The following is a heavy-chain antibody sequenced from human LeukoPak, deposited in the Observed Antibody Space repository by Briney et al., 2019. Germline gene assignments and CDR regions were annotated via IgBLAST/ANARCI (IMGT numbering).Heavy chain of an antibody. V-gene: IGHV4-34*01. D-gene: IGHD4-23*01. J-gene: IGHJ4*02. Sequence: PSETLSLTCAVYGGSFSGYYWSWIRQPPGKGLEWIGEINHSGSTNYNPSLKSRVTISVDTSKNQFSLKLSSVTAADTAVYYCARAPYGGNPHFGYWGQGTLVTVSS. CDR3: ARAPYGGNPHFGY. CDR1: GGSFSGYY. CDR2: INHSGST.